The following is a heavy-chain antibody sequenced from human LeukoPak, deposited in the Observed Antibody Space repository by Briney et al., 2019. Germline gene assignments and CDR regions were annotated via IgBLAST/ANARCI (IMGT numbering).Heavy chain of an antibody. CDR1: GFTFSSYE. CDR3: ARVGGDFWSGYYPAFRY. J-gene: IGHJ4*02. V-gene: IGHV3-48*03. CDR2: ISSSGSTI. Sequence: PGGSLRLSCAASGFTFSSYEMNWVRQAPGKGLEWVSYISSSGSTIYYADSVKGRFTISRDNAKNSLYLQMNSLRAEDTAVYYCARVGGDFWSGYYPAFRYWGQGTLVTVSS. D-gene: IGHD3-3*01.